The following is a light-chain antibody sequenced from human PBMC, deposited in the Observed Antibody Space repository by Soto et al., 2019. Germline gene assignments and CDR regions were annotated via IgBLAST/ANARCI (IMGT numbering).Light chain of an antibody. CDR1: QSISSW. V-gene: IGKV1-5*01. CDR2: DAS. J-gene: IGKJ1*01. Sequence: EIHMTQSPSSLSASVGARVTITCRASQSISSWLAWYQQKPGKAPKLLIYDASSLESGVPSRFSGSGSGTEFTLTISSLPPDDFATYYCQQYNSYWTFGQGTKVDI. CDR3: QQYNSYWT.